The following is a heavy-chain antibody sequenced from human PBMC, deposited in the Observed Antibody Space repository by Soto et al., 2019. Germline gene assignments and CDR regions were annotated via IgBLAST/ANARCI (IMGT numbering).Heavy chain of an antibody. Sequence: QVQLVESGGGLVQPGKSLRLSCVASGFSFSSYGMHWVRQTPGKRLEWVAVIWDDGNNEYYADSVRGRFTISRDNSKSTLYLQMHGLSAEDTALYYCARDHRTTPETFDYWGQGTQVTVSS. J-gene: IGHJ4*02. CDR1: GFSFSSYG. CDR3: ARDHRTTPETFDY. V-gene: IGHV3-33*01. CDR2: IWDDGNNE. D-gene: IGHD4-17*01.